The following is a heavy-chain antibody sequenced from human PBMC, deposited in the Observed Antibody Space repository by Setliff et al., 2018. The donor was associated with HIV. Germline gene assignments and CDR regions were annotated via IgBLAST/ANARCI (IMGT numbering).Heavy chain of an antibody. D-gene: IGHD2-15*01. CDR2: IFPGDSDT. V-gene: IGHV5-51*01. J-gene: IGHJ1*01. CDR3: TRGGMGDCSGGSCYSLGYFQH. Sequence: PGESLKISCKASGCIFNTSWIGWVRQMPGKGLEWMGFIFPGDSDTRYGPSFQGQVTISVDNSISTAYLHWNSLKASDSAIYYCTRGGMGDCSGGSCYSLGYFQHWGQGTLVTVSS. CDR1: GCIFNTSW.